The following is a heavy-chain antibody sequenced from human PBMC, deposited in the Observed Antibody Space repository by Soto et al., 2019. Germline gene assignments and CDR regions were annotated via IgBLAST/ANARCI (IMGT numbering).Heavy chain of an antibody. J-gene: IGHJ6*02. Sequence: EVQLLESGGGLVQPGGSLRLSCAASGFTFSSYAMSWVRQAPGKGLEWVSAISGSGGSTYYADSVKGRFTISRDNSKNELYLHMNSLRSDGTAVCYCAKDHLRFLEWSIYYHDGMDGWGQGTTVTVSS. CDR3: AKDHLRFLEWSIYYHDGMDG. V-gene: IGHV3-23*01. CDR2: ISGSGGST. CDR1: GFTFSSYA. D-gene: IGHD3-3*01.